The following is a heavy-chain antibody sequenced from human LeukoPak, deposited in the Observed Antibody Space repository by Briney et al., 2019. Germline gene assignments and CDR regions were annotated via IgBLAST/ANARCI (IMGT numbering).Heavy chain of an antibody. V-gene: IGHV3-43*01. J-gene: IGHJ4*02. CDR3: AKDREWLRARGSGFEY. CDR2: ISWDGGST. CDR1: GFTFDDYT. D-gene: IGHD5-12*01. Sequence: GGSLRLSCAASGFTFDDYTLHWVRQAPGKGLEWVSLISWDGGSTYYADSVKGRFTISRDNSKNSLYLQMNSLRTEDSAMYYCAKDREWLRARGSGFEYWGQGTLVTVSS.